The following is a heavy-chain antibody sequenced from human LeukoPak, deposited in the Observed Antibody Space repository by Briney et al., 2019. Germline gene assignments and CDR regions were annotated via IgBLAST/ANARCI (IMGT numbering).Heavy chain of an antibody. CDR1: GGSIGRGFYS. CDR2: IYHSGST. Sequence: SSETLSLTCAVSGGSIGRGFYSWLWLRQPPGKGLEWSGYIYHSGSTYYNPSLKSRVTISVDRSQNQFSLKLSSVTAADTAVYCCARSTSFGVNYYYYGMDVWGKGTTVTVSS. V-gene: IGHV4-30-2*01. D-gene: IGHD2-2*01. CDR3: ARSTSFGVNYYYYGMDV. J-gene: IGHJ6*04.